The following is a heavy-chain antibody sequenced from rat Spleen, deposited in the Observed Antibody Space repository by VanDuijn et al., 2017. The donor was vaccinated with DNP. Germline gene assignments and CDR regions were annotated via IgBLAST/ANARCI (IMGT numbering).Heavy chain of an antibody. D-gene: IGHD1-4*01. CDR1: GFTFSDYN. CDR3: SRDDGYNRPFAY. Sequence: EVQLVESGGGLVQPGRSLKLSCAASGFTFSDYNMAWVRQAPKKGLEWVATISTNGDSSFYRDSVKGRFTISRDNAGDTLYLQMNSLKSEDTATYFCSRDDGYNRPFAYWGQGTLVTVSS. V-gene: IGHV5S10*01. CDR2: ISTNGDSS. J-gene: IGHJ3*01.